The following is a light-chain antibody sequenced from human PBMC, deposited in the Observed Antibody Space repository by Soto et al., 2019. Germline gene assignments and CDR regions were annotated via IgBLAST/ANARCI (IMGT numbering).Light chain of an antibody. Sequence: IQVTQSPSSLSASIGDRVTITCRASQGISSFLAWYQQKPGNAPELLIFGASTLQSGFPSRFSGSGSGTDFTLTISSLQPEDFATYYCQQLRDYPLTFGGGTKV. CDR3: QQLRDYPLT. V-gene: IGKV1-9*01. J-gene: IGKJ4*01. CDR2: GAS. CDR1: QGISSF.